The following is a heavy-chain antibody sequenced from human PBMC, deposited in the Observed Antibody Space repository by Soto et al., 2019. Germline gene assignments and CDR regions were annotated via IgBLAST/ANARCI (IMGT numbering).Heavy chain of an antibody. CDR3: ARECEHLCIDV. CDR2: VNYTGST. CDR1: GGTVSSASYY. Sequence: SETLSLTCTVSGGTVSSASYYWSWIAQPPGKGLVWIGYVNYTGSTNYNPSLKSRVTISDNTSKNQFTLKLTAVTAADTAMYYCARECEHLCIDVWGQGTLVTVSS. J-gene: IGHJ4*02. V-gene: IGHV4-61*01.